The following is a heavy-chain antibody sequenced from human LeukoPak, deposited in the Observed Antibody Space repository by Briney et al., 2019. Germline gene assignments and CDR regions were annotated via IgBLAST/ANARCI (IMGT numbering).Heavy chain of an antibody. CDR1: GGSISSGGYY. D-gene: IGHD2-2*01. J-gene: IGHJ2*01. CDR3: ARVCTGCYEGKWYFDL. V-gene: IGHV4-31*03. CDR2: IYYSGST. Sequence: SETLSLTCTVSGGSISSGGYYWSWIRQHPGKGLEWIGYIYYSGSTYYNPSLKSRVTISVDTSKNQFSLKLSSVTAADTAVYYCARVCTGCYEGKWYFDLWGRGTLVTVSS.